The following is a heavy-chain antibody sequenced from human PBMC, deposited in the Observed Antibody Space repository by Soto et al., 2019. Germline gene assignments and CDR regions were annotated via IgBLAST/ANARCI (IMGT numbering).Heavy chain of an antibody. D-gene: IGHD2-8*01. V-gene: IGHV1-69*01. Sequence: QVQLVQSGAEVKKPGSSVNVSCKASGGTFSSYAISWVRQAPGQGLEWMGGIIPIFGTANYEQKFQGRVTITADESTSTAYMELSSLRSEDTAVYYCARTIPLYRPGYFDYWGQGTLVTVSS. CDR2: IIPIFGTA. CDR3: ARTIPLYRPGYFDY. J-gene: IGHJ4*02. CDR1: GGTFSSYA.